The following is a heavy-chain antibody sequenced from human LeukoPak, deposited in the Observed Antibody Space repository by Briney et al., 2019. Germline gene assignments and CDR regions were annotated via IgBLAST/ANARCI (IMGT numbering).Heavy chain of an antibody. CDR3: ARQYMVRGVINFYYYYMDV. J-gene: IGHJ6*03. CDR2: ISAYNGNT. Sequence: ASVKVSCKASGYTFTSYGISWVRQAPGQGLEWMGWISAYNGNTNYAQKLQGRVTMTTDTSTSTAYMELRSLRSDDTAVYYCARQYMVRGVINFYYYYMDVWGKGTTVTISS. V-gene: IGHV1-18*01. CDR1: GYTFTSYG. D-gene: IGHD3-10*01.